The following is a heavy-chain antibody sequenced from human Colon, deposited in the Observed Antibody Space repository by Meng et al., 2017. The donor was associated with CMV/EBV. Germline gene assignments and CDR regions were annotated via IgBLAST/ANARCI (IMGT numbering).Heavy chain of an antibody. CDR3: ATDHSSANWFDS. CDR2: ISGYNGKT. Sequence: ASVKVSCKASGYEFTNYAISWARQAPGQGLEWMGWISGYNGKTFHAQKFQGRISMAADTSAGTAHMELRSLTSDDTAVYYCATDHSSANWFDSWGQGTLVTVSS. J-gene: IGHJ5*01. D-gene: IGHD4-11*01. CDR1: GYEFTNYA. V-gene: IGHV1-18*04.